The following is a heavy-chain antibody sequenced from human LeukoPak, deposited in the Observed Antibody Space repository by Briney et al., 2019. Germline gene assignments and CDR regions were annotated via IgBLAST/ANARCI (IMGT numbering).Heavy chain of an antibody. CDR1: GFTFSSYG. J-gene: IGHJ4*02. CDR3: AKDHGTAVAGFYY. Sequence: GASLRLSCAASGFTFSSYGMSWVRQAPGKGLEWVSGITSGGGSTYYADSVKGRFIVSRDTSKNTLYLQMNSLRAEDTAVYYCAKDHGTAVAGFYYWGQGTLVTVPS. CDR2: ITSGGGST. D-gene: IGHD6-19*01. V-gene: IGHV3-23*01.